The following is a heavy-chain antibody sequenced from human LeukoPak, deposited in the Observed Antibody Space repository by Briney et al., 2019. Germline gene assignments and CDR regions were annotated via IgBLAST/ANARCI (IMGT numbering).Heavy chain of an antibody. V-gene: IGHV3-48*01. Sequence: GGSLRLSCAASGFTFSSYSMNWVRQAPGKGLEWVSYISNSSSTIYYADSVKGRFTISRDNAKNSLYLQLNRPRAEDTAVYYCARGSSGWYDGDDYWGQGTLVTVSP. CDR1: GFTFSSYS. J-gene: IGHJ4*02. CDR2: ISNSSSTI. CDR3: ARGSSGWYDGDDY. D-gene: IGHD6-19*01.